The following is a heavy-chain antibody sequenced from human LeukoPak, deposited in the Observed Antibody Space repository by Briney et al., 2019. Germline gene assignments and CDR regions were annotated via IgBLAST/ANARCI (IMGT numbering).Heavy chain of an antibody. CDR2: ISRSSDYI. CDR3: ARIPHYDFWSGYSLFDY. V-gene: IGHV3-21*01. J-gene: IGHJ4*02. Sequence: GGSLRLSCAASGFSLSTYSMNWVRQAPGKGLEWLSAISRSSDYIYYADSVKGRSTISRDNAKNSLYLQMNSLRAEDTAVYYCARIPHYDFWSGYSLFDYWGQGTLVTVSS. CDR1: GFSLSTYS. D-gene: IGHD3-3*01.